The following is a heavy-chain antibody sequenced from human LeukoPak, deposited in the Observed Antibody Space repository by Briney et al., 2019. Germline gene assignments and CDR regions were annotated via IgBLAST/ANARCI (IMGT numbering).Heavy chain of an antibody. CDR2: INHSGST. V-gene: IGHV4-34*01. D-gene: IGHD3-22*01. CDR1: GGSFSGYY. J-gene: IGHJ4*02. CDR3: ARVAPGYYYDSSAPDY. Sequence: PSETLSLTCAVYGGSFSGYYWSWIRQPPGKGLEWIGEINHSGSTNYNPSLKSRVTISVDTSKNQFSLKLSSVTAADTAVYYCARVAPGYYYDSSAPDYWGQGTLVTVSS.